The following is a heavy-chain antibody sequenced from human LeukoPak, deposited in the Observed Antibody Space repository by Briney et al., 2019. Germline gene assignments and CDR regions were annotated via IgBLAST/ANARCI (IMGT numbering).Heavy chain of an antibody. CDR3: AKNWVWDILTGSPDY. D-gene: IGHD3-9*01. Sequence: GGSLRLSCAASGFTFSSYGMHWVRQAPGKGLEWVAVISCDGSNKYYADSVKGRFTISRDNSKNTLYLQMNSLRAEDTAVYYCAKNWVWDILTGSPDYWGQGTLVTVSS. CDR2: ISCDGSNK. J-gene: IGHJ4*02. CDR1: GFTFSSYG. V-gene: IGHV3-30*18.